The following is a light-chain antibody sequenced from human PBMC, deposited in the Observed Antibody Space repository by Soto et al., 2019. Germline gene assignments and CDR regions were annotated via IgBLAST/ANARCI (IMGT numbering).Light chain of an antibody. CDR3: SSTAGSNNLV. J-gene: IGLJ2*01. CDR2: DVS. CDR1: SSDVGDYNY. Sequence: QSVLTQPPSASGTPGQSVTIPCTGTSSDVGDYNYVSWYQHHPGKAPQLVIYDVSRRPSGVPDRFSGSKSGNTASLTVSGLHAEDAADYYCSSTAGSNNLVFGGGTKLTVL. V-gene: IGLV2-8*01.